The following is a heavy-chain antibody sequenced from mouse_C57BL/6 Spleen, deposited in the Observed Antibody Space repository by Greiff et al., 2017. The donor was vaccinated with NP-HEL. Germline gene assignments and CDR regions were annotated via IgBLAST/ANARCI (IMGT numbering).Heavy chain of an antibody. CDR1: GYSFTSYY. D-gene: IGHD3-2*02. Sequence: VQLQQSGPELVKPGASVKISCKASGYSFTSYYIHWVKQRPGQGLEWIGWIYPGSGNTKYNEKFKGKATLTADTSSSTAYMQLSSLTSEDSAVYYCARDSSGYTSYFDYWGQGTTLTVSS. CDR3: ARDSSGYTSYFDY. CDR2: IYPGSGNT. V-gene: IGHV1-66*01. J-gene: IGHJ2*01.